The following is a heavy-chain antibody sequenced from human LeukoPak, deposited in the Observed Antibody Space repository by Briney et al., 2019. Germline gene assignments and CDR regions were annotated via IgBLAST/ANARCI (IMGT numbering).Heavy chain of an antibody. CDR3: ARVKGYCSSTSCYGAGYYYYGMDV. J-gene: IGHJ6*02. CDR1: GFTFSSYA. Sequence: PGGSLRLSCAASGFTFSSYAMSWVRQAPGKGLEWVSAISGSGGSTYYADSVKGRFTISRDNSKNTLYLQMNSLRAEDTAVYYCARVKGYCSSTSCYGAGYYYYGMDVWGQGTTVTVSS. V-gene: IGHV3-23*01. D-gene: IGHD2-2*01. CDR2: ISGSGGST.